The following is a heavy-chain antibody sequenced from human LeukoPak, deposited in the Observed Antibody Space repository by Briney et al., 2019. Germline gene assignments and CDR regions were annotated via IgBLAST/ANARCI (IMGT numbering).Heavy chain of an antibody. V-gene: IGHV1-2*06. CDR3: ARDSGYSYGKGDY. J-gene: IGHJ4*02. D-gene: IGHD5-18*01. CDR2: INPNSGGT. Sequence: ASVKVSCKASGYTFTGYYMHWVRQAPGQGLEWMGRINPNSGGTNYAQKFQGRVTMTRDTSISTAYMELSRLRSDDTAVYYCARDSGYSYGKGDYWGQGTLVTVSS. CDR1: GYTFTGYY.